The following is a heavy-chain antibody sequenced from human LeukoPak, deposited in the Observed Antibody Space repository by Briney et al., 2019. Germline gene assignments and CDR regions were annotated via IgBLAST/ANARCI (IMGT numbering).Heavy chain of an antibody. CDR3: ARDRRRFDP. J-gene: IGHJ5*02. Sequence: SETLSLTCAVYGGSFSGYYWSWIRQPPGKGLEWIGEINHSGSTNYNPSLKSRVTISVDTSKNQFSLTLSFVTAADTAVYYCARDRRRFDPWGQGTLVTVSS. CDR2: INHSGST. CDR1: GGSFSGYY. V-gene: IGHV4-34*01.